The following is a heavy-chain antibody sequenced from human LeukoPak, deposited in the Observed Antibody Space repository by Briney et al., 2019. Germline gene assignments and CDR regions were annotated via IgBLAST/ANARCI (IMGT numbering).Heavy chain of an antibody. CDR2: IYYGGST. V-gene: IGHV4-39*01. CDR3: ARQRGTYGYSDY. Sequence: SETLSLTYTVSGGSISSSNYYWGWIRQPPGKGLEWIGSIYYGGSTYYNPSLKSRVTISVDTSKNQFSLKLTSVTAADTAVYYCARQRGTYGYSDYWGQGTLVIVSS. J-gene: IGHJ4*02. D-gene: IGHD4-17*01. CDR1: GGSISSSNYY.